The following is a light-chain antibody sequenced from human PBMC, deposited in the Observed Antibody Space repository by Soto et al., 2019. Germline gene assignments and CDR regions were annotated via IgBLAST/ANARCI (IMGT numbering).Light chain of an antibody. Sequence: DIQMTQSPSSLSASVGDRVTITCRASQSISSYLNWYQQKPGKAPKLLIYKASTLKSGVPSRFSGSGSGTEFNLTISSLQPDDFATYYCQHYNSYSEAFGQGTKVDIK. CDR2: KAS. J-gene: IGKJ1*01. CDR3: QHYNSYSEA. V-gene: IGKV1-5*03. CDR1: QSISSY.